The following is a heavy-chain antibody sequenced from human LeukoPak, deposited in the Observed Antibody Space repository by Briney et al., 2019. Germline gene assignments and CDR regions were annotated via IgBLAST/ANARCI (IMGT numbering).Heavy chain of an antibody. CDR3: AKSVAGTGGFDY. CDR1: GFTFDDYA. J-gene: IGHJ4*02. D-gene: IGHD6-19*01. V-gene: IGHV3-9*01. Sequence: QPGGSLRLSCAASGFTFDDYAMHWVRQAPGKGLEWVSGISWNSGSIGYADSVKGRFTISRDNAKNSLYLQMNSLRAEDTALYYCAKSVAGTGGFDYWGQGTLVTVSS. CDR2: ISWNSGSI.